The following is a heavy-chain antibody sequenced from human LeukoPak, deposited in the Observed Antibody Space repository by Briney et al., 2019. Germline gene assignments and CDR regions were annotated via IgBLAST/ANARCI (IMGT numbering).Heavy chain of an antibody. CDR3: ARGGHYDSSGSYFRTFDY. CDR1: GGTFSSYA. CDR2: IIPIFGTA. Sequence: SVKVTCKASGGTFSSYAISGVRQAPGQGLGWMGGIIPIFGTANYAQKFQGRVTITADESTSTAYMELSSLRSEDTAVYYCARGGHYDSSGSYFRTFDYWGQGTLVTVSS. D-gene: IGHD3-22*01. J-gene: IGHJ4*02. V-gene: IGHV1-69*13.